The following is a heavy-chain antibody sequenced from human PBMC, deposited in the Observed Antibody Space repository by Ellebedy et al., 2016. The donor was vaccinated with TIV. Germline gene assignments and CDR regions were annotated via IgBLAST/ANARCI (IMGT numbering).Heavy chain of an antibody. CDR1: GGTFSSYA. V-gene: IGHV1-69*13. CDR2: IIPIFGTA. Sequence: SVKVSXKASGGTFSSYAISWVRQAPGQGLEWMGGIIPIFGTANYAQKFQGRVTITADESTSTAYMELSSLRSEDTAVYYCARGGSSSAGYNWFNPWGQGTLVTVSS. J-gene: IGHJ5*02. CDR3: ARGGSSSAGYNWFNP. D-gene: IGHD6-6*01.